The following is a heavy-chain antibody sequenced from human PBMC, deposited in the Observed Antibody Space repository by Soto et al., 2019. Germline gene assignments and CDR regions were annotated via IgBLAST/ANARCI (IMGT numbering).Heavy chain of an antibody. CDR1: GYSISRGYY. Sequence: SETLSLTXTVSGYSISRGYYWGWIRQPPGKGLQWIGTIYHDGTTYSNPSLNGRVTISVSTSQNRFSLTLRSVTAADTAVYYCARVPYHYARRTYRPRWFDPWGQGTLVTVSS. D-gene: IGHD3-16*02. CDR2: IYHDGTT. J-gene: IGHJ5*02. V-gene: IGHV4-38-2*02. CDR3: ARVPYHYARRTYRPRWFDP.